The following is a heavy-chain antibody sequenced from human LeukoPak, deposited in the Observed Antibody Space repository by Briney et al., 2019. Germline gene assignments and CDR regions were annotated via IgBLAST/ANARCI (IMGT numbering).Heavy chain of an antibody. CDR2: IGTAGET. CDR3: ARVGFTGAFDI. CDR1: GLTFSSYE. V-gene: IGHV3-13*01. D-gene: IGHD3-16*01. Sequence: PGGSLRPSCPASGLTFSSYEMNWVRQATGKGLEWVSAIGTAGETYYPGSVKGRFTISRENAKNSLYLQMNSLRAGDTAVYYCARVGFTGAFDIWGQGTMVTVSS. J-gene: IGHJ3*02.